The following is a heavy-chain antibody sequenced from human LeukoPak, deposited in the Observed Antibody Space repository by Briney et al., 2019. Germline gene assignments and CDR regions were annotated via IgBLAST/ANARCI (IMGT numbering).Heavy chain of an antibody. J-gene: IGHJ2*01. V-gene: IGHV3-21*01. D-gene: IGHD1-26*01. Sequence: GGSLRLSCAASGFPFSRYSMNWVRQAPGEGLEWVSSISGSSSYIYYGDSVKGRFTVSRDNAKSSLYLQMNSLRAEDTAVYYCARDLTHLFGGSDGKRYFDLWGRGTLVTVSS. CDR3: ARDLTHLFGGSDGKRYFDL. CDR2: ISGSSSYI. CDR1: GFPFSRYS.